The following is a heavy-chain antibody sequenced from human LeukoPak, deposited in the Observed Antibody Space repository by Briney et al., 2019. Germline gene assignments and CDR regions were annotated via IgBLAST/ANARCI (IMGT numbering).Heavy chain of an antibody. CDR1: GFTFSTYA. V-gene: IGHV3-30-3*01. Sequence: GGSLRLSCAASGFTFSTYAMHWVRQAPGKGLEWVAVISYDGTTKYHADSVKGRFTISRDRSKNTLYLQMNTLRAEDTAVYYCARVRIVGSTYDAFDIWGQGTMVTVSS. CDR2: ISYDGTTK. J-gene: IGHJ3*02. CDR3: ARVRIVGSTYDAFDI. D-gene: IGHD1-26*01.